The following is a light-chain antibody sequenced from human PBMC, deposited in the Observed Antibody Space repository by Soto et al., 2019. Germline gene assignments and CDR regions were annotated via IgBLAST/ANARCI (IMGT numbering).Light chain of an antibody. CDR1: QGISNY. J-gene: IGKJ3*01. CDR3: QKYNSSPFT. Sequence: DIQMTQSPSSLSASVGDRVTITCRASQGISNYLAWYQQKPGKVPKLLIYAASTLPSGLPSRFSGSGSGTDFTLTISSLEPEDVATYYCQKYNSSPFTFVPGPKVEIK. CDR2: AAS. V-gene: IGKV1-27*01.